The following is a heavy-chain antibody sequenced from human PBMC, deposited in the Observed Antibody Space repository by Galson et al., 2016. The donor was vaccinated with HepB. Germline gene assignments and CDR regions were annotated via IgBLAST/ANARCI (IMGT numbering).Heavy chain of an antibody. J-gene: IGHJ6*02. Sequence: SLRLSCAASGFTFSNYVMNWVRQAPGKGLEWVSAISGSSTNTYYEDSVKGRFTISRDNSKNTLFLQMNSLRAEDTAVYYCAKSLLGVTLVSYYYGMDVWGQGTTVTVSS. CDR1: GFTFSNYV. V-gene: IGHV3-23*01. D-gene: IGHD2-21*02. CDR2: ISGSSTNT. CDR3: AKSLLGVTLVSYYYGMDV.